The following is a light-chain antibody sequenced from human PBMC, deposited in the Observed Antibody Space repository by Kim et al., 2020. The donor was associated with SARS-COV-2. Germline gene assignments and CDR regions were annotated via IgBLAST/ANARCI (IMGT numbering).Light chain of an antibody. CDR3: QQHDHWPLT. CDR2: GVS. J-gene: IGKJ4*01. Sequence: SPGERATRPFRASQSVSNNYLAWYQQKPGQPPRLLIYGVSTRATGIPARFSGSGSGTDFTLTISSLQSEDFAVYYCQQHDHWPLTFGGGTKVDIK. V-gene: IGKV3-15*01. CDR1: QSVSNN.